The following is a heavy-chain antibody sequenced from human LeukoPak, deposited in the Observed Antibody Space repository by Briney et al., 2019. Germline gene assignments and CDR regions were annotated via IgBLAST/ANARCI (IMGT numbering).Heavy chain of an antibody. J-gene: IGHJ4*02. CDR3: ARGRFGSC. D-gene: IGHD3-3*01. CDR1: GFTFRGYE. CDR2: ISSSGNSI. V-gene: IGHV3-48*03. Sequence: GGSLRLSCAASGFTFRGYEMNWVRQAPGKGLEWVSYISSSGNSIYYADSVKGRFTISRDNAENSLDLQMAILRSEDTAGYYCARGRFGSCWGQGTLVTVSS.